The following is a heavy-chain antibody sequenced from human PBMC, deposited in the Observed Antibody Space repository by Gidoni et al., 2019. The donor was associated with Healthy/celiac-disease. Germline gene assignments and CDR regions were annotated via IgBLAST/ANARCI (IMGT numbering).Heavy chain of an antibody. V-gene: IGHV3-15*07. CDR3: TTESIWLPPFDY. Sequence: EVQLVEPGGGLVKHGRSLSFSCAASGFTLCNAWMNWVRQAPGKGLEWVGRIKSKTDGGTTDYAAPVKGRFTISRDDSKNTLYLQMNSLKTEDTAVYYCTTESIWLPPFDYWGQGTLVTVSS. J-gene: IGHJ4*02. D-gene: IGHD5-18*01. CDR1: GFTLCNAW. CDR2: IKSKTDGGTT.